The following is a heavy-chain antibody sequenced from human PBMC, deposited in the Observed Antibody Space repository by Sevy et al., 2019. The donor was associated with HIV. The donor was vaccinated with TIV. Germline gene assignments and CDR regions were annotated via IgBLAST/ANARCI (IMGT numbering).Heavy chain of an antibody. CDR2: ISSSSSYI. CDR1: GFSFDSYG. J-gene: IGHJ6*02. Sequence: GGSLRLSCAVSGFSFDSYGMTWVRQAPGKGLEWVSSISSSSSYIYYADSVKGRFTISRDNAKNSLYLQMNSLRAEDTAVYYCLVGARDYYYGMDVWGQGTTVTVSS. V-gene: IGHV3-21*01. CDR3: LVGARDYYYGMDV. D-gene: IGHD1-26*01.